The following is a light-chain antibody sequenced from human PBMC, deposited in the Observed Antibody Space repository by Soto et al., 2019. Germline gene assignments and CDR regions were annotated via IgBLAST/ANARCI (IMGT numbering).Light chain of an antibody. Sequence: DIQMTQSPSSLSASVGDRVTITCRASQDISNYLAWYQQKPGKAPKLVIYAGTTLQSGVPSRFSGSGSGTDFTLTISSLQPEDVATFYCQEYNSALWTFGQGTKVEIK. CDR3: QEYNSALWT. CDR2: AGT. V-gene: IGKV1-27*01. J-gene: IGKJ1*01. CDR1: QDISNY.